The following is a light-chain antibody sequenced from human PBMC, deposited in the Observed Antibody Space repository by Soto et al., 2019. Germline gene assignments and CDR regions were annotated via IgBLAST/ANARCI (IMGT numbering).Light chain of an antibody. CDR1: QSVSSN. J-gene: IGKJ1*01. Sequence: EIVMTQSPATLSVSPGERATLSCRASQSVSSNLAWYQQKPGQAPRLLIYGASTRATGIPARFSGSWSGTEFTLPISSLQSEDFAVYYCQQYNNWPRTCGQGTKVEIK. V-gene: IGKV3-15*01. CDR2: GAS. CDR3: QQYNNWPRT.